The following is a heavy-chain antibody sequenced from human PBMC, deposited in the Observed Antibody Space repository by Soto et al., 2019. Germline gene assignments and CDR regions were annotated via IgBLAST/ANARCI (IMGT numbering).Heavy chain of an antibody. CDR2: IYYSGST. Sequence: PSETLSLTCTVSGGSISIGGYYWSGIRQHPGKGLEWIGYIYYSGSTYYNPSLKSRVTISVDTSKNQFSLKLSSVTAADTAVYYCARDPNCSSTSCPNYYGMDVWGQGTTVTVSS. J-gene: IGHJ6*02. D-gene: IGHD2-2*01. CDR3: ARDPNCSSTSCPNYYGMDV. CDR1: GGSISIGGYY. V-gene: IGHV4-31*03.